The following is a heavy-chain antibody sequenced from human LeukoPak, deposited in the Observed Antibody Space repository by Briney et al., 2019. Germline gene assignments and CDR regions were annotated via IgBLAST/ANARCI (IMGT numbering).Heavy chain of an antibody. Sequence: GGSLRLSCAASGFTFRSFAMLWVRQAPGKGLEWVAVTSYDGTNNYYADSVKGRFTISRDNSKNTLYLQMNSLSAEDTAVYYCARDTTAAIDYWGQGTLVTVSS. CDR2: TSYDGTNN. CDR3: ARDTTAAIDY. J-gene: IGHJ4*02. CDR1: GFTFRSFA. D-gene: IGHD1-1*01. V-gene: IGHV3-30-3*01.